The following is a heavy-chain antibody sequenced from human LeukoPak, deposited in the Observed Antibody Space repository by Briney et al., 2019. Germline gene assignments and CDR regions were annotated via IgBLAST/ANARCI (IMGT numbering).Heavy chain of an antibody. Sequence: PGGSLRLSCAASGFTFSSYSMNWVRQAPGKGLEWVSYISSSSSTIYYADSVKGRFTISRDNAKNSLYLQMNSLRAEDTAVYYCAGLRPPSSGYYYAFDYWGQGTLSPSPQ. CDR1: GFTFSSYS. D-gene: IGHD3-22*01. V-gene: IGHV3-48*01. J-gene: IGHJ4*02. CDR2: ISSSSSTI. CDR3: AGLRPPSSGYYYAFDY.